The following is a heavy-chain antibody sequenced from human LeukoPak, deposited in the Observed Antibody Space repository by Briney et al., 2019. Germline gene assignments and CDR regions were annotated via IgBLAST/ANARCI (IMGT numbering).Heavy chain of an antibody. V-gene: IGHV1-46*01. CDR1: EYTFTSYY. D-gene: IGHD3-9*01. CDR2: INPSGGST. J-gene: IGHJ5*02. Sequence: GASVKVSCKASEYTFTSYYMHWVRQAPGQGLEWMGIINPSGGSTSYAQKFQGRVTMTRDTSTSTVYMELSSLRSEDTAVYYCARGLLDDILTGYYGHLDNWFDPWGQGTLVTVSS. CDR3: ARGLLDDILTGYYGHLDNWFDP.